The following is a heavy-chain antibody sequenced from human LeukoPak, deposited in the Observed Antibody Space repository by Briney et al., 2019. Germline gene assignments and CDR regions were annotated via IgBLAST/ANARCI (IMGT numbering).Heavy chain of an antibody. CDR2: INKDGSDK. V-gene: IGHV3-7*01. J-gene: IGHJ4*02. CDR3: ARDAGYGGNSDY. Sequence: GGSLRLSCAASGFTFNMYWMTWVRHAPGKGLESVAYINKDGSDKYYVDSVKGRFTVSRDSAKNSLYMQMNSLRAEDTAVYYCARDAGYGGNSDYWGQGTLVTVSS. D-gene: IGHD4-23*01. CDR1: GFTFNMYW.